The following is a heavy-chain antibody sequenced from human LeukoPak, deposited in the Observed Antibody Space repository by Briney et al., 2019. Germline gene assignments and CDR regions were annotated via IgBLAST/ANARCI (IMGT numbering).Heavy chain of an antibody. CDR1: SGSISNYY. Sequence: SETLSLTCTVSSGSISNYYWSWIRQPAGKGLEWIGRIYTSGSTTYNPSLKSRLTISIDTSKNQFSLKLSSVSAADTAVYYCASPPGTAVAGMHDAFDIWGQGTMVTVSS. J-gene: IGHJ3*02. V-gene: IGHV4-4*07. CDR3: ASPPGTAVAGMHDAFDI. CDR2: IYTSGST. D-gene: IGHD6-19*01.